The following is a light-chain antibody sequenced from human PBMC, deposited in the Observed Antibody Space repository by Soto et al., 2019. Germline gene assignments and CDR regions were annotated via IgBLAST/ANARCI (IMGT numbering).Light chain of an antibody. CDR1: QRVSSKY. CDR3: QQYGSSLFT. J-gene: IGKJ3*01. V-gene: IGKV3-20*01. Sequence: DIVLPQSPGTLSLSTGERANLSCRASQRVSSKYLASYQQKPGQAPRVLIYVASIRATGIPERFSGGGSGTDFTLTIPRLEPEVFAVYYCQQYGSSLFTFGPGAQVDLK. CDR2: VAS.